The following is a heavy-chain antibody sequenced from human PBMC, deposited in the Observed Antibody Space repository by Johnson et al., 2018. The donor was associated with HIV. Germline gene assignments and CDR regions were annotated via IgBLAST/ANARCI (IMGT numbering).Heavy chain of an antibody. D-gene: IGHD1-1*01. CDR1: GFTYSSYA. CDR3: ARGDIGWNDDFAFDI. V-gene: IGHV3-30*04. J-gene: IGHJ3*02. CDR2: ISYDGSNK. Sequence: QVQLVESGGGVVQPGGSLRLSCAASGFTYSSYAMHWVRQAPGKGLEWAAVISYDGSNKYYADSVKGRFTISRDNSKNTLYLQMNSLRGEDTAVYYCARGDIGWNDDFAFDIWGQGTMVTVSS.